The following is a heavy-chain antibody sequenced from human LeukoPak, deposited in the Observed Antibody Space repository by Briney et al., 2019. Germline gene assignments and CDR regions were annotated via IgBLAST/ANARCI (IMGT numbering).Heavy chain of an antibody. D-gene: IGHD6-13*01. J-gene: IGHJ5*02. CDR3: ARMKQRLVDWFDP. Sequence: GGSLRLSCAASGFTVSSNYMSWVRQAPGKGLEWVSVIYSGGSTYYADSVKGRFTISRDNSKNTLYLQMNSLRAEDTAVYYCARMKQRLVDWFDPWGQGTLVTVSS. CDR2: IYSGGST. V-gene: IGHV3-53*01. CDR1: GFTVSSNY.